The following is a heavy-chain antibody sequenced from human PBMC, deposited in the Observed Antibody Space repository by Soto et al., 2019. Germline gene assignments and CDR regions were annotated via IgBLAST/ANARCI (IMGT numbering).Heavy chain of an antibody. CDR1: GYSFTSYW. CDR2: IYPGDSDT. J-gene: IGHJ3*02. V-gene: IGHV5-51*01. Sequence: GESLKISCKGSGYSFTSYWIGWVRQMPGKGLEWMGIIYPGDSDTRYSPSFQGQVTISADKSISTAYLQWSSLKASDTAMYYGARLHIAVAGHDAFDIWGQGTMVTVSS. CDR3: ARLHIAVAGHDAFDI. D-gene: IGHD6-19*01.